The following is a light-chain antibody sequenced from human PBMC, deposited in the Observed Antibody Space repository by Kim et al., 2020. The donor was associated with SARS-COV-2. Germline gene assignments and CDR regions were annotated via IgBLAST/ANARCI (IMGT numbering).Light chain of an antibody. CDR2: AAS. J-gene: IGKJ1*01. V-gene: IGKV1-39*01. Sequence: DIQMTQSPSSLSASVGDRVTITCRASQSISSYLNWYQQKPGKAPKLLIYAASSLQSGGPSRFSGSGSGTDFTLTISSLQPEDFATYYCQQGYSTPVAFGQGTKVDIK. CDR3: QQGYSTPVA. CDR1: QSISSY.